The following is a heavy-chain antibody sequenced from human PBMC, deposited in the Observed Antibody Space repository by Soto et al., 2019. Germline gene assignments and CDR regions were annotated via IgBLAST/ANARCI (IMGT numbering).Heavy chain of an antibody. CDR1: GGYISSSNW. CDR3: ARGIGYNSGWCFDF. Sequence: LSLTCAVSGGYISSSNWWSWVRQPPGKGLEWIGEIYHSGSTNYNPSLKSRVTISLDKSKKQFSLKLSSVTAADTAVYYCARGIGYNSGWCFDFWGQGTLVTVSS. J-gene: IGHJ4*02. D-gene: IGHD6-19*01. V-gene: IGHV4-4*02. CDR2: IYHSGST.